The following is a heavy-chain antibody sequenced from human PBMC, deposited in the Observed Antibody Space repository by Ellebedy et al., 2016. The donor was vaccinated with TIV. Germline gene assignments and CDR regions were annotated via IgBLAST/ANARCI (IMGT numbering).Heavy chain of an antibody. V-gene: IGHV3-23*01. CDR1: GFTFGAYA. J-gene: IGHJ6*02. CDR2: LHGGGST. D-gene: IGHD3-10*01. Sequence: GESLKISCSASGFTFGAYAMTWVRQAPGKGLEWVSGLHGGGSTFYAEAVKGRFTISVDNSKNTLFMQVNSLRVEDTAIYFCAKARSWATDPYYGLDVWGQGTTVIVSS. CDR3: AKARSWATDPYYGLDV.